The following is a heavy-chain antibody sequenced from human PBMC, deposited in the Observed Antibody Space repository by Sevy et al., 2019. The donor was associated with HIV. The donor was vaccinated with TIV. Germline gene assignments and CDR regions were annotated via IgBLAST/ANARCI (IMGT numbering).Heavy chain of an antibody. J-gene: IGHJ5*02. CDR3: AKVGDGFWSGPEVNWFDP. D-gene: IGHD3-3*01. CDR1: GFNFHSYA. Sequence: GGSLRLSCAASGFNFHSYAMTWVRQAPGKGLEWVSAISGSGDTTYFADSVRGRFTVSRDNLKNTVFLQLNSLRVEDTAVYFCAKVGDGFWSGPEVNWFDPWGQGTLVTVSS. V-gene: IGHV3-23*01. CDR2: ISGSGDTT.